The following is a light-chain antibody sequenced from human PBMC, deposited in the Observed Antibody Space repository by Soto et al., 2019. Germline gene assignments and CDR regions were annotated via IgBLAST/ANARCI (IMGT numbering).Light chain of an antibody. V-gene: IGKV3-20*01. Sequence: EIVLTQSPGTLSLSPGERATLSCRSSQSVNSNYLAWYQQKPGQAPRLLIYAASSRAAGFPDRFSGSGSETDFTLTIRRLEPEDFAVYYCQQYGGSPWTFGQGTKVEIK. CDR3: QQYGGSPWT. J-gene: IGKJ1*01. CDR1: QSVNSNY. CDR2: AAS.